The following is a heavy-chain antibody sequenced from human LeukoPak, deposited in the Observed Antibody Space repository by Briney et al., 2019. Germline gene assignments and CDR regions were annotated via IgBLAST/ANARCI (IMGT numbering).Heavy chain of an antibody. CDR1: GYTFSSYA. D-gene: IGHD1-26*01. J-gene: IGHJ6*02. V-gene: IGHV3-23*01. Sequence: GGSLRLSCAASGYTFSSYAMSWVRQAPGKGLEWVSAISGSGGSTYYADSVKGRFTISRDNSKNTLYLQMNSLRAEDTAVYYCAKGTGSSETSYYYYGMDVRGQGTTVTVSS. CDR3: AKGTGSSETSYYYYGMDV. CDR2: ISGSGGST.